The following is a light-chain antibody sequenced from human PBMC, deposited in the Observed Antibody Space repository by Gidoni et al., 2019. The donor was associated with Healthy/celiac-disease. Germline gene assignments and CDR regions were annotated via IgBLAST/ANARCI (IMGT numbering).Light chain of an antibody. CDR1: QSLLHSNGYNY. J-gene: IGKJ1*01. V-gene: IGKV2-28*01. CDR3: MQALQTPWT. CDR2: LGC. Sequence: DIVMTQSPLSLPVTPGEPAPSSCRSSQSLLHSNGYNYLDWYLQKPGQSPQLLIYLGCRASGVPDRFSGSGSGTDFTLKISRVEAEDVGVYYCMQALQTPWTFGQGTKVEIK.